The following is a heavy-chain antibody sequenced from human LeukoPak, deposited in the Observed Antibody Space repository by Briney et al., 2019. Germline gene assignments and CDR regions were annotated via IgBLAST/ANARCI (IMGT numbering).Heavy chain of an antibody. D-gene: IGHD6-19*01. CDR3: ASLGESSGRYRPFDY. J-gene: IGHJ4*02. CDR2: IRYDGSNK. Sequence: GGSLRLSCAASGFTFSSYGMHWVRQAPGKGLEWVAFIRYDGSNKYYADSVKGRFTISRDNSKNTLYLQMNSLRAEDTAVYYCASLGESSGRYRPFDYWGQGTLVTVSS. V-gene: IGHV3-30*02. CDR1: GFTFSSYG.